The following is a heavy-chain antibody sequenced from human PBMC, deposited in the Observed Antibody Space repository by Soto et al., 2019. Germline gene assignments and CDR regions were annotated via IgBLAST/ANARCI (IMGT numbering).Heavy chain of an antibody. CDR2: IYYSGST. CDR3: ARALWFGELLYSHWFDP. Sequence: PSETLSLTCTVSCGSISSYYWSWIRQPPGKGLEWIGCIYYSGSTNYSPSRKMRVTISVDTSKNQFSLKLSSVTAADTAVYYCARALWFGELLYSHWFDPWGQGTLVPVSS. D-gene: IGHD3-10*01. V-gene: IGHV4-59*01. CDR1: CGSISSYY. J-gene: IGHJ5*02.